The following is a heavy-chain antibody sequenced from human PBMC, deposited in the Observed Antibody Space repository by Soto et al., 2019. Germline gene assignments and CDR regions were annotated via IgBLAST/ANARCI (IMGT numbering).Heavy chain of an antibody. CDR3: ARERPYIRYFDWLPCPSSGYYFDY. J-gene: IGHJ4*02. CDR2: IIPIFGTA. D-gene: IGHD3-9*01. CDR1: GGTFSSYA. V-gene: IGHV1-69*06. Sequence: QVQLVQSGAEVKKPGSSVKVSCKASGGTFSSYAISWVRQAPGQGLEWMGGIIPIFGTANYAQKFQGRVTITADKSTSTAYMELSSLRSEYTAVYYCARERPYIRYFDWLPCPSSGYYFDYWGQGTLVTVSS.